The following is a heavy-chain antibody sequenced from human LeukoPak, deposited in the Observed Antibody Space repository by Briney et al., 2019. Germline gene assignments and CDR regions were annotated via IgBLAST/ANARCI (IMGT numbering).Heavy chain of an antibody. J-gene: IGHJ4*02. CDR1: GFTFSSYG. V-gene: IGHV3-30*02. CDR2: IRYDGSNK. Sequence: GGSLRLSCAASGFTFSSYGMHWVRQAPGKGLEWVAFIRYDGSNKYYADSVKGRFTISRDNSKNTLYLQMNSLRAEDTAVYCCAKDLDLEAYSSSYGDYWGQGTLVTVSS. CDR3: AKDLDLEAYSSSYGDY. D-gene: IGHD6-13*01.